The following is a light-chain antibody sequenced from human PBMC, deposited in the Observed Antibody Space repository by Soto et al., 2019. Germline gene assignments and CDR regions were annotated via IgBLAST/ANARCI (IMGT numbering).Light chain of an antibody. CDR1: QSVITN. V-gene: IGKV3-15*01. Sequence: EIVLTQSPATLSASPGERATLSCRASQSVITNVAWYQQKPGQAPRLLIYGASTRATGIPARFSGSGSGTEFTLTISSLQSEDFAVYYCQHYNHWPMYTFGQGTKVEIK. J-gene: IGKJ2*01. CDR3: QHYNHWPMYT. CDR2: GAS.